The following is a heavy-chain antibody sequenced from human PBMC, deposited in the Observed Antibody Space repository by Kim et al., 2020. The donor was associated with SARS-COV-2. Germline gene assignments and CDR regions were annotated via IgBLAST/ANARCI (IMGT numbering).Heavy chain of an antibody. CDR2: ISCYGSNK. Sequence: GGSLRLSCAASGFTFSSYGMRWVRQAPGKGLEWVAVISCYGSNKYYADSVKGRFTISRDNSKNTLYLQMNSLRAEDTAVYYCAKQALYYYVSRGQWVWYYGMHEWGQGTTVTVSS. V-gene: IGHV3-30*18. CDR1: GFTFSSYG. J-gene: IGHJ6*02. CDR3: AKQALYYYVSRGQWVWYYGMHE. D-gene: IGHD3-22*01.